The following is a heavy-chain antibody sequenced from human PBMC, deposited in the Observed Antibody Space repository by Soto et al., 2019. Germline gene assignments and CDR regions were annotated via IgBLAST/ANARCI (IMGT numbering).Heavy chain of an antibody. V-gene: IGHV4-34*01. Sequence: SETLSLTCAVYGGSFSGYYWSWIRQPPGKGLEWIGEINHSGSTNYNPSLKSRATISVDTSKNQFSLKLSSVTAADTAVYYCARGRRITMVRGVITYWGQGTLVTVSS. CDR3: ARGRRITMVRGVITY. D-gene: IGHD3-10*01. CDR1: GGSFSGYY. J-gene: IGHJ4*02. CDR2: INHSGST.